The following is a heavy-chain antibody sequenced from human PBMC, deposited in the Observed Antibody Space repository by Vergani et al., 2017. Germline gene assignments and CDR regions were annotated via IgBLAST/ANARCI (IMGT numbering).Heavy chain of an antibody. Sequence: QVQLVQSGAEVKKPGASVKVSCKASGYTFTGYYMHWVRQAPGQGLEWMGWINPNSGGTNYAQKFQGRVTMTRDTPISTAYMELSRLRSDDTAVYYCARDGCSSASCLENYQYYGMDVWGQGTTVTVSS. CDR1: GYTFTGYY. V-gene: IGHV1-2*02. J-gene: IGHJ6*02. D-gene: IGHD2-2*01. CDR2: INPNSGGT. CDR3: ARDGCSSASCLENYQYYGMDV.